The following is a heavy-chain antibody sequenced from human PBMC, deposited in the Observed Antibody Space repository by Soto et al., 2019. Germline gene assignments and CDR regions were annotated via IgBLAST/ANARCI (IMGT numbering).Heavy chain of an antibody. D-gene: IGHD3-10*01. CDR1: GFTVSNNY. J-gene: IGHJ4*02. V-gene: IGHV3-53*01. CDR2: IYSGGYT. Sequence: EVQLVESGGGLIQPGGSLRLSCAVSGFTVSNNYMSWVRQAPGKGLEGVSVIYSGGYTAYGDSVKGRFTISRDNSKNTLDLQLKTLGATDTGFFYGASQPGGGGYWGQGTLVTVSS. CDR3: ASQPGGGGY.